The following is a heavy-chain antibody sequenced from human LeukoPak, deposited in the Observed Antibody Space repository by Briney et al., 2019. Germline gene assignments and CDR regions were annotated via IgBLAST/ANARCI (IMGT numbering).Heavy chain of an antibody. CDR2: INSDGSWT. D-gene: IGHD3-3*01. J-gene: IGHJ4*02. CDR1: GNYW. CDR3: ARDSEGYDLWSGSTDY. Sequence: PGGSLRLSCAASGNYWMHWVRQVPGKGLVWVSHINSDGSWTSYADSVKGRFTISKDNAKNTVYLQMNSLRAEDTAVYYCARDSEGYDLWSGSTDYWGQGTLVTVSS. V-gene: IGHV3-74*01.